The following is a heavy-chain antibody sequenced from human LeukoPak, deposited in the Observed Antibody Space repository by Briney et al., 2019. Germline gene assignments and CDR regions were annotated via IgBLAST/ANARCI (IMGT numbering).Heavy chain of an antibody. CDR3: ARRQNLRFLEWLQGNGWFDP. Sequence: SQTLSLTCTVSGGSISSGDYYWGWIRQPPGKGLEWIGSIYYSGSTYYNPSLKSRVTISVDTSKNQFSLKLSSVTAADTAVYYCARRQNLRFLEWLQGNGWFDPWGQGTLVTVSS. J-gene: IGHJ5*02. D-gene: IGHD3-3*01. V-gene: IGHV4-39*01. CDR1: GGSISSGDYY. CDR2: IYYSGST.